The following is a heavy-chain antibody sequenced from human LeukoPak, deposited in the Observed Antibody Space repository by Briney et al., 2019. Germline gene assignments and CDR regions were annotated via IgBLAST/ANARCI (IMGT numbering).Heavy chain of an antibody. V-gene: IGHV3-30-3*01. CDR1: GFTFSGFP. D-gene: IGHD5-18*01. CDR2: ISYDGNNK. Sequence: GGSLRLSCAASGFTFSGFPMHWVRQAPGKALEWVAVISYDGNNKYYTDSVKGRLTISRDNSKNTLYLQMNSLRAEDTAVYYCARGEAENSYPSASFDYWGQGTLVTVSS. CDR3: ARGEAENSYPSASFDY. J-gene: IGHJ4*02.